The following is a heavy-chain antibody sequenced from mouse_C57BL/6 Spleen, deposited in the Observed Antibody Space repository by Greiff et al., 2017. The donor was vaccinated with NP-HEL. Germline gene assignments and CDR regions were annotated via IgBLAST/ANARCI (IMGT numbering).Heavy chain of an antibody. D-gene: IGHD3-2*02. Sequence: QVQLQQPGAELVKPGASVKLSCKASGYTFTSYWMHWVKQRPGQGLEWIGMIHPNSGSTNYNEKFKSKATLTVDKSSSTAYMQLSSLTSEDSAVYYCARGAAQATYNFDYWGQGTTLTDSS. CDR3: ARGAAQATYNFDY. V-gene: IGHV1-64*01. CDR1: GYTFTSYW. CDR2: IHPNSGST. J-gene: IGHJ2*01.